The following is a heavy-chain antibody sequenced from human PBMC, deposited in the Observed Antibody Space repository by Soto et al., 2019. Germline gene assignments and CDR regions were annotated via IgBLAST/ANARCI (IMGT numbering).Heavy chain of an antibody. J-gene: IGHJ4*02. CDR2: ISAYNGNT. CDR1: GYTFTSYG. D-gene: IGHD3-22*01. V-gene: IGHV1-18*01. Sequence: ASVKVSCKASGYTFTSYGISWVRQAPGQGLEWMGWISAYNGNTNYAQKLQGRVTMTTDTSTSTAYMELRSLRSDDTAVYYCARDRSDYYYDSSGYYYFDYWGQGTLVTVYS. CDR3: ARDRSDYYYDSSGYYYFDY.